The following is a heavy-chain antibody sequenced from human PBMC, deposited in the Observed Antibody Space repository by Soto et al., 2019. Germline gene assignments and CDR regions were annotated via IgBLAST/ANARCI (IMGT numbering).Heavy chain of an antibody. CDR1: GYIFINYY. J-gene: IGHJ5*02. CDR3: ARGAAVAGGNNWFDP. Sequence: GASVKVSCKASGYIFINYYVHWVRQAPGQGLVWMGIINFSGGGTTYAQKFQGRVTMTRDTSTNTVYMQLTSLRSDDTAVYYCARGAAVAGGNNWFDPWGQGTLVTVS. V-gene: IGHV1-46*01. CDR2: INFSGGGT. D-gene: IGHD6-19*01.